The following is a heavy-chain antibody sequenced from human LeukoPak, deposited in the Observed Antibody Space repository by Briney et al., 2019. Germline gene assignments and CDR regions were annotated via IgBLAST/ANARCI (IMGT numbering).Heavy chain of an antibody. D-gene: IGHD3-22*01. CDR2: IRYAGSNT. CDR3: ARNSYYDTANYYESMDY. V-gene: IGHV3-30*02. J-gene: IGHJ4*02. Sequence: GGSLRLSCAASGFIFSNYGMHWVRQAPGKGLEWVAFIRYAGSNTYYADSVKGRFTISRDNSKNTLDLQLNSLRSEDTAVYYCARNSYYDTANYYESMDYWGQGAQVTVSS. CDR1: GFIFSNYG.